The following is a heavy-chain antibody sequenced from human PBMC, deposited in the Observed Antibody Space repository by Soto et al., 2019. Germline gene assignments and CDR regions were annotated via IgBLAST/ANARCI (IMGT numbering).Heavy chain of an antibody. D-gene: IGHD3-10*01. CDR3: AKKRLGSLKTFCYNEHCHYAFHR. CDR1: GFTFINYA. Sequence: EVQLLESGGGLVQPGGSLRLSCTASGFTFINYAMIWVRQAPGKGLEWVSTISGGGDGTFYADSVKGHFTISRDNSKNTMYRQMNSRLGEDPAVYYCAKKRLGSLKTFCYNEHCHYAFHRWGQGTVGTVSS. J-gene: IGHJ3*01. V-gene: IGHV3-23*01. CDR2: ISGGGDGT.